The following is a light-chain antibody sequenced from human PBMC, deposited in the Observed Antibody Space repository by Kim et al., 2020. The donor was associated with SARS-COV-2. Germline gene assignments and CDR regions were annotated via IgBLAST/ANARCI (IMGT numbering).Light chain of an antibody. J-gene: IGLJ2*01. CDR3: NSRDSSGNVV. Sequence: LGQKVSTTVQEESLRSFYASWYQQKPGQAPVLVIYGKNNRPSGIPDRFSGSSSGNTASLTITGAQAEDEADYYCNSRDSSGNVVFGGGTQLTVL. V-gene: IGLV3-19*01. CDR1: SLRSFY. CDR2: GKN.